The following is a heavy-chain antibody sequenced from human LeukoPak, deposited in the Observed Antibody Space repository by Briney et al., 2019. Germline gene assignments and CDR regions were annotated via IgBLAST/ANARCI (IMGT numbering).Heavy chain of an antibody. CDR2: IYPGDSDT. J-gene: IGHJ4*02. D-gene: IGHD1-1*01. Sequence: GESLKISCQASGYNFANYWIVWVRQMPGKGLEWMGMIYPGDSDTRYSPSFQGQVSFSVDKATITAYLQWSSLKASDTAMYYCASPAGLRNDRSFDYWGQGTLVTVSS. CDR3: ASPAGLRNDRSFDY. CDR1: GYNFANYW. V-gene: IGHV5-51*01.